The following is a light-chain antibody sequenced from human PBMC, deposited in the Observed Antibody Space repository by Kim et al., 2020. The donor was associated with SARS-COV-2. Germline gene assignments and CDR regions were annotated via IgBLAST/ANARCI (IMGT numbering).Light chain of an antibody. V-gene: IGKV3-11*01. J-gene: IGKJ2*01. Sequence: EIVLTQSPATLSLSPGERATLSCRASQSVGSFLAWYQQKPGQAPKLLIFDASTRATGIPARFSGSGSGTDFTLTISSLEPEDFALYYCQQRTNWRVTFGQGTKLEI. CDR1: QSVGSF. CDR3: QQRTNWRVT. CDR2: DAS.